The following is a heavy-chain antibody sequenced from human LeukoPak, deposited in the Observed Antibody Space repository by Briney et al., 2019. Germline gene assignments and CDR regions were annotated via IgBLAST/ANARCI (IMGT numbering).Heavy chain of an antibody. D-gene: IGHD3-3*01. J-gene: IGHJ3*02. CDR3: ARERSGSEIFARSFDI. CDR2: IFYSGST. V-gene: IGHV4-59*12. CDR1: GGSISGYY. Sequence: SETLSLTCTVSGGSISGYYWSWIRQPPGKGLEWIGCIFYSGSTNYNPSLKSRVTISVDKSKNQFSLKLSSVTAADTAVYYCARERSGSEIFARSFDIWGQGTMVTVSS.